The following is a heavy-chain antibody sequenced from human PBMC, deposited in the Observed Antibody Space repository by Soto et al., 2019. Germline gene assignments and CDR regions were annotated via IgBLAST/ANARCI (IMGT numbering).Heavy chain of an antibody. V-gene: IGHV3-23*01. CDR3: AKNQGVELVPLATVDWFDP. J-gene: IGHJ5*02. CDR2: ISGSGFKK. CDR1: GFIFENFG. D-gene: IGHD1-26*01. Sequence: HPGGSLRLSCAASGFIFENFGMSWVRQAPGKGLEWISSISGSGFKKYYADSVKGRSTISRDNSKSTVYLELNNLSAEDTAVYHCAKNQGVELVPLATVDWFDPWGQGSVVTVSS.